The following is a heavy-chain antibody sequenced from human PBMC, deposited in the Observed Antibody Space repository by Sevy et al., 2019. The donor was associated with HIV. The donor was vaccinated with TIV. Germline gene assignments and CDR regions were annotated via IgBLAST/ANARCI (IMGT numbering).Heavy chain of an antibody. CDR1: GGSFSGYY. Sequence: SQTLSLTCAVYGGSFSGYYWSWIRQPPGKGLEWIGEINHSGGTNYNPSLKSRVTISADTSKNQFSLKVNSVTAADTAVYYCARNCTGSSCSHAFDIWGQGTMVTVSS. V-gene: IGHV4-34*01. CDR3: ARNCTGSSCSHAFDI. CDR2: INHSGGT. D-gene: IGHD2-15*01. J-gene: IGHJ3*02.